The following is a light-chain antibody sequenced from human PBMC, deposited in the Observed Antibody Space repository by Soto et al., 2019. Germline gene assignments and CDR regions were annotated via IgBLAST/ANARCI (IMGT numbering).Light chain of an antibody. V-gene: IGKV3-11*01. CDR1: QSVINY. J-gene: IGKJ1*01. CDR2: DTS. Sequence: EIVLTQSPATLSLSPGERATLSCRASQSVINYLAWYQQKPGQAPRLLIYDTSNRATGIPARFSGSGSGTHFTLTISGLEPGDFGVYYCQQYGNSPRTFGQGTKVDIK. CDR3: QQYGNSPRT.